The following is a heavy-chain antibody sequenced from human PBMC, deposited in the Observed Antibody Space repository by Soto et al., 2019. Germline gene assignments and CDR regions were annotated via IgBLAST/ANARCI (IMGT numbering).Heavy chain of an antibody. V-gene: IGHV1-18*04. J-gene: IGHJ6*02. Sequence: ASVKVSCTASGYTFTSYGISWVRQAPGQGLEWMGWISAYNGNTNYAQKLQGRVTMTTDTSTSTAYMELRSLRSDDTAVYYCARVRITIFGVVIKSPRGYNYYGMDVWGQGTTVTVSS. D-gene: IGHD3-3*01. CDR1: GYTFTSYG. CDR3: ARVRITIFGVVIKSPRGYNYYGMDV. CDR2: ISAYNGNT.